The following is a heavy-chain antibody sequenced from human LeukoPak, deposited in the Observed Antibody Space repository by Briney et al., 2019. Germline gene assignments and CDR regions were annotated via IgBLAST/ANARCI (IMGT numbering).Heavy chain of an antibody. CDR2: IYYSGST. J-gene: IGHJ4*02. V-gene: IGHV4-59*08. CDR1: GGSISSYY. D-gene: IGHD2-15*01. Sequence: SETLSLTCTVSGGSISSYYWSWLRQPPGKGLEWIGYIYYSGSTNYNPSLKSRVTISVDTSKNQFSLKLSSVTAADTAVYYCARHRVVVAADSYYFDYWGQGTLVTVSS. CDR3: ARHRVVVAADSYYFDY.